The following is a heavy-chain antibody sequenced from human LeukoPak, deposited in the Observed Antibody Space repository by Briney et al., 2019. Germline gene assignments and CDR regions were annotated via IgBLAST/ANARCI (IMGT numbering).Heavy chain of an antibody. V-gene: IGHV1-18*01. J-gene: IGHJ4*02. CDR3: ARDSDYYDSSGYYALPTGY. D-gene: IGHD3-22*01. Sequence: ASVKVSCKASGYTFTSYGISWVRQAPGQGLEWMGWISAYNGNTNYAQKLQGRVTMTTDTSTSTAYMELRSLRSDDTAVYYRARDSDYYDSSGYYALPTGYWGQGTLVTVSS. CDR2: ISAYNGNT. CDR1: GYTFTSYG.